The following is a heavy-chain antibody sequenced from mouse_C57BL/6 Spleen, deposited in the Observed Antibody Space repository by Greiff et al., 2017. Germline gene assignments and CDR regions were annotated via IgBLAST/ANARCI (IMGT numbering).Heavy chain of an antibody. CDR1: GYSFTGYY. CDR2: INPSTGGT. V-gene: IGHV1-42*01. D-gene: IGHD1-1*01. CDR3: ARRRFITTVVATDWYFDV. Sequence: VQLKESGPELVKPGASVKISCKASGYSFTGYYMNWVKQSPEKSLEWIGEINPSTGGTTYNQKFKAKATLTVDKSSSTAYMQLKSLTSEDSAVYYCARRRFITTVVATDWYFDVWGTGTTVTVSS. J-gene: IGHJ1*03.